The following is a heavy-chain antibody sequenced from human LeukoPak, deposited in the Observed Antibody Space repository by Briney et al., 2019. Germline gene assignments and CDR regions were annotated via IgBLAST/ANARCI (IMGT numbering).Heavy chain of an antibody. V-gene: IGHV4-39*07. D-gene: IGHD5-24*01. J-gene: IGHJ4*02. CDR3: ARLRRIPWLQLSSKYYFDY. CDR2: IFYSGNT. Sequence: SETLSLTCTVSGGSINSSSYYWGWIRQPPGKGLEWIGSIFYSGNTYDNPSLKSRVTISVDTSKNQFSLKLSSVTAADTAVYYCARLRRIPWLQLSSKYYFDYWGQGTLVTVSS. CDR1: GGSINSSSYY.